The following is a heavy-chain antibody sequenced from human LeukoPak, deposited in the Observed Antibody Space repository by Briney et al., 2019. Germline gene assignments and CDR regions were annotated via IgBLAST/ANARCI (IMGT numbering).Heavy chain of an antibody. V-gene: IGHV3-53*01. D-gene: IGHD2-21*02. Sequence: GGSLRLSCAASGFIVSSNYMSWVRQAPGKGLEWVSLIYRGGSPYYADPVKGRFNLPRDNSKNPLDLKMNSLRAEDTAVYYCARDRYCGGDCYSDWFDPWGQGALVTVSS. CDR1: GFIVSSNY. CDR3: ARDRYCGGDCYSDWFDP. J-gene: IGHJ5*02. CDR2: IYRGGSP.